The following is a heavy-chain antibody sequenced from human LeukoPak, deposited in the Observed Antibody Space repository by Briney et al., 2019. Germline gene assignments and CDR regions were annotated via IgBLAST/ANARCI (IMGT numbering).Heavy chain of an antibody. CDR3: ARGPPGIAAVNPLDY. J-gene: IGHJ4*02. CDR2: IYHSGST. CDR1: GGSISSGGYY. V-gene: IGHV4-30-2*01. Sequence: SETLSLTCTVSGGSISSGGYYWSWIRQPPGKGLEWIGYIYHSGSTYYNPSLKSRVTISVDRSKNQFSLKLSSVTAADTAVYYCARGPPGIAAVNPLDYWGQGTLVTVSS. D-gene: IGHD6-13*01.